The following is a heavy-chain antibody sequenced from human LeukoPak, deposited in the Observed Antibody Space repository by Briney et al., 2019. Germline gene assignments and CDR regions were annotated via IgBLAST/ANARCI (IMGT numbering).Heavy chain of an antibody. D-gene: IGHD1-26*01. CDR1: GFTFSTYG. V-gene: IGHV3-30*02. CDR2: IRFDGSNVGSDI. Sequence: GGSLRLSCATSGFTFSTYGMHWVRQAPGKGLEWVAFIRFDGSNVGSDIYYADSVKGRFTISRDNSKNTLYLQMNSLRTEDTAMYYCARDLFAMTLWEQLGYWGQGTLVTVSS. J-gene: IGHJ4*02. CDR3: ARDLFAMTLWEQLGY.